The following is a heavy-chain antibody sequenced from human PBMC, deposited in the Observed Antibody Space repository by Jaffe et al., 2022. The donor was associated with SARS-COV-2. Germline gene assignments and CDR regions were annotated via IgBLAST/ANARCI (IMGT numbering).Heavy chain of an antibody. CDR2: IISSSTTM. V-gene: IGHV3-48*02. CDR3: ARDAYWNFDL. CDR1: GFSFGIYS. Sequence: EVQLVESGGHLVQPGGSLRLSCAASGFSFGIYSMNWVRQAPGKGLEWVSHIISSSTTMYYADSVKGRFTISRDNAKNSLYLQMTSLRDEDTAVYYCARDAYWNFDLWGRGTLVTVSS. J-gene: IGHJ2*01.